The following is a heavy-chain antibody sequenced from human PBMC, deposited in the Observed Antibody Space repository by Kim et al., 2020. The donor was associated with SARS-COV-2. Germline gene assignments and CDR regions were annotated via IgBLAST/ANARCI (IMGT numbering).Heavy chain of an antibody. CDR1: GFTFSSYS. J-gene: IGHJ6*02. Sequence: GGSLRLSCAASGFTFSSYSMNWVRQAPGKGLEWVSYISSSSSTIYYADSVKGRFTISRDNAKNSLYLQMNSLRDEDTAVYYCARAFGSRLPGGIRFLEWADYYYYGMDVWGQGTTVTVSS. D-gene: IGHD3-3*01. CDR2: ISSSSSTI. V-gene: IGHV3-48*02. CDR3: ARAFGSRLPGGIRFLEWADYYYYGMDV.